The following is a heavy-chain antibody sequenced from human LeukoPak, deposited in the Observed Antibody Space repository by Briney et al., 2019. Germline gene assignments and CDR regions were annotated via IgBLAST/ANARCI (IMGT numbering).Heavy chain of an antibody. V-gene: IGHV4-61*02. Sequence: SETLSLTCTVSGYSISSGSYYWSWIRQPAGKGLEWIGRIYTSGSTNYNPSLKSRVTISVDTSKNQFSLKLSSVTAADTAVYYCATQYSYPIDYWGQGTLVTVSS. CDR2: IYTSGST. D-gene: IGHD5-18*01. CDR3: ATQYSYPIDY. J-gene: IGHJ4*02. CDR1: GYSISSGSYY.